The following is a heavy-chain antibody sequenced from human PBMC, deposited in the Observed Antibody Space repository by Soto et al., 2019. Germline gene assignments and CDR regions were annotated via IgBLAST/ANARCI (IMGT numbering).Heavy chain of an antibody. CDR1: GGSISSGSYH. CDR2: THYSGSA. V-gene: IGHV4-39*01. Sequence: SETLSLTCTVSGGSISSGSYHWGWIRQAPGKGLEWIGNTHYSGSAYYNPSLKSRVTISVDTSNSQVSLRLSSVTAADTAIYYCARTAKWLDPWGQGTLVNVS. J-gene: IGHJ5*02. CDR3: ARTAKWLDP.